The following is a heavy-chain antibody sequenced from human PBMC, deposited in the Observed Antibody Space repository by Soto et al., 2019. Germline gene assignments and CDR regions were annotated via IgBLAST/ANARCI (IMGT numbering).Heavy chain of an antibody. D-gene: IGHD3-3*01. V-gene: IGHV1-8*01. Sequence: SVKGSRKGSWYTFTSYDINLVRQGPGQRAGGMGWMNPNSGNTGYAQKFQGRVTMTRNTSISTAYMELSSLRSEDTAVYYCARAFSRFLGPDYYYYYGMDVWGQGTTVTVSS. CDR3: ARAFSRFLGPDYYYYYGMDV. J-gene: IGHJ6*02. CDR1: WYTFTSYD. CDR2: MNPNSGNT.